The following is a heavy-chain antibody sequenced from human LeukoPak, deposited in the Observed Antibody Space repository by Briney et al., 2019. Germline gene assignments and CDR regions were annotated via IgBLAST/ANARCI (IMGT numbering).Heavy chain of an antibody. V-gene: IGHV4-34*01. D-gene: IGHD6-19*01. J-gene: IGHJ4*02. CDR3: ARGYSSGWYPLLDY. CDR1: GGSFSGYY. Sequence: PSETLSLTCAVCGGSFSGYYWSWIRQPPGKGLEWIGEINHSGSTNYNPSLKSRVTISVDTSKNQFSLKLSSVTAADTAVYYCARGYSSGWYPLLDYWGQGTLVTVSS. CDR2: INHSGST.